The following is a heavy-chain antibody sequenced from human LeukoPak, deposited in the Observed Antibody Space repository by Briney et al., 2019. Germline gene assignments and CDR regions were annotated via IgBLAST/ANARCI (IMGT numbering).Heavy chain of an antibody. Sequence: GGSLRLSCAASGFTFSSYSMNWVRQAPGKGLEWVSSISSSSSYIYYADSVKGRFTISRDNSKNTLYLQMNSLRAEDTAVYYCARGGIAARIEDMNFDYWGQGTLVTVSS. CDR1: GFTFSSYS. D-gene: IGHD6-6*01. J-gene: IGHJ4*02. CDR3: ARGGIAARIEDMNFDY. CDR2: ISSSSSYI. V-gene: IGHV3-21*04.